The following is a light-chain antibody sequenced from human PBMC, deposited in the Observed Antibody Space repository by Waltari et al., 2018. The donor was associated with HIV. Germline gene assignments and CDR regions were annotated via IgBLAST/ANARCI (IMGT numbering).Light chain of an antibody. CDR2: YDS. J-gene: IGLJ1*01. CDR3: QVWDSSSYAYV. Sequence: SYVLAQPPSVPVSPGKTARLTCGGYNLGSNSVHWYQQKPGHAPVVVIYYDSDRPSGIPERFSGSNSGNTATLTISRVEAGDEADYYCQVWDSSSYAYVFGTGTKVTVL. CDR1: NLGSNS. V-gene: IGLV3-21*04.